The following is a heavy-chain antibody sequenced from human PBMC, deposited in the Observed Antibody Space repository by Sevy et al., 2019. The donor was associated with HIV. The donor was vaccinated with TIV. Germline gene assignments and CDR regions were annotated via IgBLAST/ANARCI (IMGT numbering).Heavy chain of an antibody. CDR2: INSDGSST. CDR3: AGDPATYNSSSGS. V-gene: IGHV3-74*01. Sequence: GGSLRLSCAASGFTFSSYWMHWVRQAPGKGLVWVSRINSDGSSTSYTDSVKGRFTISGDNAKNTLYLQMNSRGAEDTAVSYCAGDPATYNSSSGSWGQGTLVTVSS. CDR1: GFTFSSYW. D-gene: IGHD6-6*01. J-gene: IGHJ5*02.